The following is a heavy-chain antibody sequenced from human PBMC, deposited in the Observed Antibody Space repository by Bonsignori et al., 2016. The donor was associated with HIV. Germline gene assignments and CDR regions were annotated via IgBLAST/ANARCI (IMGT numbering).Heavy chain of an antibody. J-gene: IGHJ4*01. CDR1: GVSIDRSIYY. Sequence: SETLSLTCNVSGVSIDRSIYYWGWVRQSPGTGLEWIGSAHHSGSTNYHPSLRNRVDILLDTSRNRFSLNLTSVTAADTAVYFCARFFGGTFDFWGHGVLVTVSS. CDR3: ARFFGGTFDF. CDR2: AHHSGST. D-gene: IGHD1-1*01. V-gene: IGHV4-39*07.